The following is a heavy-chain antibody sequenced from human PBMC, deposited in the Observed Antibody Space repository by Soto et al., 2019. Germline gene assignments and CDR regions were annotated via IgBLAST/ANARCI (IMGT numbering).Heavy chain of an antibody. V-gene: IGHV3-23*01. CDR2: ISDGGDLT. Sequence: VQLLESGGGLAQPGGSLRLSCAASGFAFTGHPMSWVRQAPEKGLEWVAGISDGGDLTYNADSVKGRFTISRDNSRNTLYLQMNSLRAEDTAVYYCARRVIGSSRAFDIWGQGTRVTVSS. CDR3: ARRVIGSSRAFDI. CDR1: GFAFTGHP. J-gene: IGHJ3*02. D-gene: IGHD3-10*01.